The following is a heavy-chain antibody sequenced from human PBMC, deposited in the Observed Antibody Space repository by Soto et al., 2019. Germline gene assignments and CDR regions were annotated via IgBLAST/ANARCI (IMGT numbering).Heavy chain of an antibody. CDR3: ARVAHDYGDYMDV. D-gene: IGHD4-17*01. CDR1: GDMFDTYT. Sequence: ASVKVSCKASGDMFDTYTITWMRQAPGRGLEWVGGIIPRSAKSNYAQKFEGRVTMTRNTSISTAYMELSSLRSEDTAVYYCARVAHDYGDYMDVWGQGTTVTVSS. CDR2: IIPRSAKS. V-gene: IGHV1-8*01. J-gene: IGHJ6*02.